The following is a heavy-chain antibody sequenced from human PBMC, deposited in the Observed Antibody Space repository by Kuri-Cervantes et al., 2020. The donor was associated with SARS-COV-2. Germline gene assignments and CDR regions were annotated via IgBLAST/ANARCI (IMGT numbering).Heavy chain of an antibody. CDR3: AREEAGLTFDY. D-gene: IGHD3-9*01. V-gene: IGHV3-21*01. CDR2: IGPSNTYI. CDR1: GFTFNTYN. Sequence: GESLKISCTASGFTFNTYNMKWVRQAPGKGLEWVSGIGPSNTYIYYADSVKGRFIISRDNSKNTLYLQMNSLRAEDTAVYYCAREEAGLTFDYWGQGTLVTVSS. J-gene: IGHJ4*02.